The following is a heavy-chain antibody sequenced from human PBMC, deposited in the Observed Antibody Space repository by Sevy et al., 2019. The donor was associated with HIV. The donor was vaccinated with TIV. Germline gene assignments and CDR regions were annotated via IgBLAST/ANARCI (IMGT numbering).Heavy chain of an antibody. CDR3: AKGGRGSGTYFSGGSAFDI. CDR1: GLTFSSFT. Sequence: GGSLRLSCAASGLTFSSFTMNWVRQAPGKGLEWVSGISGSSGSTYYADSVKGRFTISRDNSKNTLYRQMNSLRAEDTAVYYCAKGGRGSGTYFSGGSAFDIWGQGTMVTVSS. CDR2: ISGSSGST. D-gene: IGHD3-10*01. J-gene: IGHJ3*02. V-gene: IGHV3-23*01.